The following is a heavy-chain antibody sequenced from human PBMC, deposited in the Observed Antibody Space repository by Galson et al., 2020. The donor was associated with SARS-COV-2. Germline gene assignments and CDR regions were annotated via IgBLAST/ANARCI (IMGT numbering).Heavy chain of an antibody. CDR1: GYTLNSYD. CDR2: KNPNRGNK. D-gene: IGHD2-21*02. V-gene: IGHV1-8*01. Sequence: ASDPVPYKASGYTLNSYDFKWVRQATAHAIEWMGWKNPNRGNKGHAQKYQGRSTMTRNTSLSPVSMELSSLSSEDTAVYYCARWEHRGDYAASWDHSGQGTLMAVW. CDR3: ARWEHRGDYAASWDHSGQGTLMAV. J-gene: IGHJ6*01.